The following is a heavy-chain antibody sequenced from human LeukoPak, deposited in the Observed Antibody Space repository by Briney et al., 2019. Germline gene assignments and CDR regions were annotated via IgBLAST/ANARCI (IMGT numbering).Heavy chain of an antibody. V-gene: IGHV4-39*07. CDR1: GGSISSSSYY. D-gene: IGHD2-15*01. J-gene: IGHJ4*02. CDR2: IYYSGST. Sequence: PSETLSLTCTVSGGSISSSSYYWGWIRQPPGKGLEWIGSIYYSGSTYYNPSLKSRVTISVDTSKKQFSLKLSSVTAADTAVYYCARDPTGYCSGGSCAGYFDYWGQGTLVTVSS. CDR3: ARDPTGYCSGGSCAGYFDY.